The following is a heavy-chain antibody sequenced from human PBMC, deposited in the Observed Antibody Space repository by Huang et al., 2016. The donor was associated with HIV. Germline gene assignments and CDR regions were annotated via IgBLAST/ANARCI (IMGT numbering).Heavy chain of an antibody. CDR3: ARGRYSLMGRGVMAFGLDV. CDR2: MNPNTVNT. D-gene: IGHD3-10*01. V-gene: IGHV1-8*01. Sequence: QVQLVQSGAELKEPGASVKVSCKTSEYTFTSYDINWVRQGTGQGLEGMGWMNPNTVNTGVAQKFQGRVTMTRNTSISTASMELSSLRSEDTAVYYCARGRYSLMGRGVMAFGLDVWGQGTTVTVSS. CDR1: EYTFTSYD. J-gene: IGHJ6*02.